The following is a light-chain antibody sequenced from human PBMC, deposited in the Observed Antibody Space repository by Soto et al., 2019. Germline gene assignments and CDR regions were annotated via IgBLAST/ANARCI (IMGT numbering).Light chain of an antibody. CDR2: GVS. V-gene: IGKV3-20*01. J-gene: IGKJ3*01. CDR1: QTVDSSY. Sequence: EIVLTQSPGTLSLSPGERATLSCRASQTVDSSYLAWYQQKPGQAPRLLIYGVSTRATGIPDRFSGSGSGTDFTLTISRLEPEDCAVYYCQQYGSSPFTFGPGTKVDIK. CDR3: QQYGSSPFT.